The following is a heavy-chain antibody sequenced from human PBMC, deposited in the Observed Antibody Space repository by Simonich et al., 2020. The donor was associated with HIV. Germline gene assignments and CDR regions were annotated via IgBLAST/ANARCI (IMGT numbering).Heavy chain of an antibody. D-gene: IGHD6-13*01. V-gene: IGHV4-34*01. Sequence: QVQLQQWGAGLLKPSETLSLTCAVYGGSFSGYYWSWIRQPPGKGLEWIGEINHSGSTNYNPSLKSRVTISVDTSKKQFSLKLKSVTVADTAVDYCARQPRIAAAGGGWFDPWGQGTLVTVSS. CDR3: ARQPRIAAAGGGWFDP. CDR1: GGSFSGYY. CDR2: INHSGST. J-gene: IGHJ5*02.